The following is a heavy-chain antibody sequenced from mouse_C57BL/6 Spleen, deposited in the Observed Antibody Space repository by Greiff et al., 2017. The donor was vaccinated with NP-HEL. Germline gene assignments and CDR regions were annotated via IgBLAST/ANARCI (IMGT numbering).Heavy chain of an antibody. J-gene: IGHJ2*01. V-gene: IGHV3-6*01. D-gene: IGHD1-1*01. CDR2: ISYDGSN. CDR3: ARDEGVYYGSSGY. CDR1: GYSITSGYY. Sequence: VQLKESGPGLVKPSQSLSLTCSVTGYSITSGYYWNWIRQFPGNKLEWMGYISYDGSNNYNPSLKNRISITRDTSKNQFFLKLNSVTTEDTATYYCARDEGVYYGSSGYWGQGTTLTVSS.